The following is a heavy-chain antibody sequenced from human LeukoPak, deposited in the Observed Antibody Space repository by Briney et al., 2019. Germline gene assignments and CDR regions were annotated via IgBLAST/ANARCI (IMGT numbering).Heavy chain of an antibody. CDR2: IYHSGST. CDR1: GGSISSYY. V-gene: IGHV4-59*12. J-gene: IGHJ5*02. Sequence: ASETLSLTCTVSGGSISSYYWSWIRQPPRKGLEWIGYIYHSGSTYYNPSLKSRVTISVDRSKNQFSLKVMSVTAADTAVYYCARDVRGRFDPWGQGTLVTVSS. CDR3: ARDVRGRFDP. D-gene: IGHD2/OR15-2a*01.